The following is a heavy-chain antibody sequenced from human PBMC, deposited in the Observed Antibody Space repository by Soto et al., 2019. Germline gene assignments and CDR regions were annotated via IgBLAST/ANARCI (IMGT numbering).Heavy chain of an antibody. D-gene: IGHD1-20*01. V-gene: IGHV5-10-1*01. CDR1: GYSFTSYW. CDR2: IDPSDSYT. J-gene: IGHJ6*03. CDR3: ARHIGLTGTKGYYYYYYMDV. Sequence: PGESLKISCKGSGYSFTSYWISWVRQMPGKGLEWMGRIDPSDSYTNYSPSFQGHVTISADKSISTAYLQWSSLKASDTAMYYCARHIGLTGTKGYYYYYYMDVWGKGTTVTVSS.